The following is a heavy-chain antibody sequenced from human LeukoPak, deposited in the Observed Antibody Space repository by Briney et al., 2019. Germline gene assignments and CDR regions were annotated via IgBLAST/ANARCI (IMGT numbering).Heavy chain of an antibody. D-gene: IGHD4-23*01. CDR3: ARVRVTPYISIDS. CDR2: INHSGST. J-gene: IGHJ4*02. V-gene: IGHV4-34*01. CDR1: GGSFSGYY. Sequence: SETLSLTCAVYGGSFSGYYWSWIRQPPGKGLEWIGEINHSGSTNYNPSLKSRVTISVDTSKNQFSLKLSSVTAADTAVYYCARVRVTPYISIDSWGQGTLVTVSS.